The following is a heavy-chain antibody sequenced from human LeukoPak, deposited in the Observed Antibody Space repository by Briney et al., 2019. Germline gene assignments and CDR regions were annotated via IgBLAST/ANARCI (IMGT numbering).Heavy chain of an antibody. Sequence: GGSLRLSCAASGFTFSKAWMSWVRQAPGKGLEWVGRIKGKSDGGTTDYAAPVKGRFTISRDDSKNTLFVQMNSLKSEDTAVYYCTTVGYSCGWYNAYWGQGTLVTVSS. CDR1: GFTFSKAW. D-gene: IGHD6-19*01. J-gene: IGHJ4*02. CDR2: IKGKSDGGTT. V-gene: IGHV3-15*01. CDR3: TTVGYSCGWYNAY.